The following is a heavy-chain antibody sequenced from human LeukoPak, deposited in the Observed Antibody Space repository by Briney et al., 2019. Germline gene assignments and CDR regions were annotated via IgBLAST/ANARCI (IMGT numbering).Heavy chain of an antibody. D-gene: IGHD3-10*01. J-gene: IGHJ5*02. CDR2: IYYSGST. CDR1: GGSISSSSYY. CDR3: ARLYYYGSDNWFDP. V-gene: IGHV4-39*01. Sequence: SETLSLTCTVSGGSISSSSYYWGWIRQPPGKGLEWIGSIYYSGSTYYNPSLKSRVTISVDASKNQFSLKLSSVTAADTAVYYCARLYYYGSDNWFDPWGQGTLVTVSS.